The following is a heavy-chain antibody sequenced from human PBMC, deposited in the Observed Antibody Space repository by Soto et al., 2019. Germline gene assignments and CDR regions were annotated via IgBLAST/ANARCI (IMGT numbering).Heavy chain of an antibody. CDR3: ARGRQFSWFDP. D-gene: IGHD4-4*01. V-gene: IGHV1-18*04. Sequence: GDSVKVSSKASGYPFTSYGISLVRQAPGQGLEWIGWISAYNGNTNYAQKLQGRVTMTTDTSTSTAYMELRSLRSDDTALYYCARGRQFSWFDPWGQGTMVTVSS. CDR1: GYPFTSYG. CDR2: ISAYNGNT. J-gene: IGHJ5*02.